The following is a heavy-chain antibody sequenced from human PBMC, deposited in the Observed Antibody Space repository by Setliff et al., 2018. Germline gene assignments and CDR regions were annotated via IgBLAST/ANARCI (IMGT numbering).Heavy chain of an antibody. CDR2: THTDGITI. J-gene: IGHJ6*02. CDR1: GFTFKTYE. D-gene: IGHD2-15*01. V-gene: IGHV3-48*03. Sequence: LRLSCEASGFTFKTYEMIWVRQAPGKGLERVSKTHTDGITIYSDSVRGRFTIFRDSAKNSRHPQMTSLSAEDTAVYYCARRLPYFGMDVWGQGTTVTVSS. CDR3: ARRLPYFGMDV.